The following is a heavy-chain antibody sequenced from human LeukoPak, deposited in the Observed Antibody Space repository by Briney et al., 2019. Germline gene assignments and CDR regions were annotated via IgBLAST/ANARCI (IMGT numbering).Heavy chain of an antibody. CDR3: ASGYDSSAYRRFDY. Sequence: SETPSLTCTVSGGSINSYYWSWIRQPPGKGQEWIGYIYYSGSTNYNPSLKSRVTISVDTSKNQFSLKLSSVTAADTAVYYCASGYDSSAYRRFDYWGQGTLVTVSS. J-gene: IGHJ4*02. D-gene: IGHD3-22*01. CDR2: IYYSGST. V-gene: IGHV4-59*01. CDR1: GGSINSYY.